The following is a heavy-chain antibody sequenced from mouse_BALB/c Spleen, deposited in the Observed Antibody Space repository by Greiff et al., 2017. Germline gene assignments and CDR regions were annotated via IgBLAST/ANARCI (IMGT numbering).Heavy chain of an antibody. CDR2: IYPGDGYT. V-gene: IGHV1-80*01. Sequence: QVQLKQSGAELVRPGSSVKISCKASGYAFSSYWMNWVKQRPGQGLEWIGQIYPGDGYTNYNGKFKGKATLTADKSSSTAYMQLSSLTSEDSAVYFCARRDGRYAMDYWGQGTSVTVSS. CDR3: ARRDGRYAMDY. CDR1: GYAFSSYW. D-gene: IGHD2-3*01. J-gene: IGHJ4*01.